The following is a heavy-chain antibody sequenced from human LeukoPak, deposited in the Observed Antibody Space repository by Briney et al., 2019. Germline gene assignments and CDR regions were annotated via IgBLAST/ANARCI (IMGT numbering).Heavy chain of an antibody. CDR2: IYHSGST. J-gene: IGHJ3*02. CDR1: GYSISSGYY. Sequence: PSETLSLTCAVSGYSISSGYYWGWIRQPPGKGLEWIGSIYHSGSTYYNPSLKSRVTISVDTSKNQFSLKLSSVTAADTAVYYCARGGPWAFDIWGQGTMVTVSS. CDR3: ARGGPWAFDI. V-gene: IGHV4-38-2*01. D-gene: IGHD2-15*01.